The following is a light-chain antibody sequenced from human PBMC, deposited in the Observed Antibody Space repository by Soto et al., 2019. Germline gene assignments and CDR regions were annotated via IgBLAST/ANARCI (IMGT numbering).Light chain of an antibody. J-gene: IGKJ1*01. CDR2: AAS. Sequence: EVLMTQSPVTLSLSPGETATLSCGASQSVGSKLAWYQQKPGQAPRLLIFAASSRDSGIPARFSGSGSGTEFTLTISSLRSEDFAAYYCHQYNDWPWTFGQGTKVDIK. CDR3: HQYNDWPWT. V-gene: IGKV3-15*01. CDR1: QSVGSK.